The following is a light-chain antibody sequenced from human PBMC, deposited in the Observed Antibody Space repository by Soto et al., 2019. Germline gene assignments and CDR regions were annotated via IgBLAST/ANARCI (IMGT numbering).Light chain of an antibody. CDR3: QQYHSYSLT. CDR2: KVS. CDR1: QSISSW. J-gene: IGKJ4*01. Sequence: DIQMTQSPSTLSASVGDRVTITCRASQSISSWLAWYQQKPGKDPKLLIYKVSSLEGGVPSRFSGSGAGTDFNLTISRLQPHVFATYYCQQYHSYSLTYSGGTKVDIK. V-gene: IGKV1-5*03.